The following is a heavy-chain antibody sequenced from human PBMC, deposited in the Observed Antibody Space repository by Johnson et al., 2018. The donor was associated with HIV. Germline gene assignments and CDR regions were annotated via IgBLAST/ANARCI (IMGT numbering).Heavy chain of an antibody. D-gene: IGHD5-24*01. CDR2: IWYDGSNK. V-gene: IGHV3-33*01. CDR1: GFTFRSYG. J-gene: IGHJ3*01. Sequence: QVQLVESGGGVVQPGRSLRLSCAASGFTFRSYGMHWVRQAPGKGLEWVVLIWYDGSNKYYADSVKGRFTISRDNSKNTLYLQMNSLRAEDTAVYYCARDYNGAFDVWGQGTLVTVSS. CDR3: ARDYNGAFDV.